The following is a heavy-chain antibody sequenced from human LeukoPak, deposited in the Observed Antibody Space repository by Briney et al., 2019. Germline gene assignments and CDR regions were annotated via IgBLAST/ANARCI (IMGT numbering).Heavy chain of an antibody. CDR1: GFTFSSYS. D-gene: IGHD6-19*01. Sequence: GGSLRLSCAASGFTFSSYSMNWVRQAPGKGLEWVSSISSSSSYIYYADSVKGRFTISRDNAKNSLYLQMNSLRAEDTAVYYCARGAPSSGWLIDYWGQGTLVTVSS. V-gene: IGHV3-21*01. CDR2: ISSSSSYI. J-gene: IGHJ4*02. CDR3: ARGAPSSGWLIDY.